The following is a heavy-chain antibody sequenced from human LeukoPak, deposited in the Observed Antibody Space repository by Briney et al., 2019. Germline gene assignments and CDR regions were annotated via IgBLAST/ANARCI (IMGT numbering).Heavy chain of an antibody. CDR3: ARDCSGGSCHFDY. CDR1: GHTFTRYG. J-gene: IGHJ4*02. CDR2: ISGYNGNT. V-gene: IGHV1-18*04. Sequence: ASVKVSCKTSGHTFTRYGISWVRQAPGQGLEWMGWISGYNGNTNYAQKFQGRVNMTTDTSASTAYMELGSLRSDDTAVYYCARDCSGGSCHFDYWGQGTLVTVPP. D-gene: IGHD2-15*01.